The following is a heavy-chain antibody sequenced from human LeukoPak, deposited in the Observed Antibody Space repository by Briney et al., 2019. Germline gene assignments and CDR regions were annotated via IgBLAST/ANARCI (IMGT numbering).Heavy chain of an antibody. CDR3: ARLLPYGDYTGSAFDI. J-gene: IGHJ3*02. D-gene: IGHD4-17*01. V-gene: IGHV5-51*01. CDR1: GYSFASYW. Sequence: GESLKISCKGSGYSFASYWIGLVRQMPGKGLEWMGIIYPGDSDTRYSPSFQGQVTISADKSISTAYLQWSSLKASDTAMYYCARLLPYGDYTGSAFDIWGQGTMVTVSS. CDR2: IYPGDSDT.